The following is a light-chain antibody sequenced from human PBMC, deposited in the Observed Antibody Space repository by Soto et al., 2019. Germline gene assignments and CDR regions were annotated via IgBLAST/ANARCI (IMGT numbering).Light chain of an antibody. CDR2: GAS. V-gene: IGKV3-15*01. CDR3: HQYNSWPPWT. CDR1: QSVSSN. J-gene: IGKJ1*01. Sequence: EIVMTQSPATLSVSPGERTTLSCRAGQSVSSNLAWYQQKPGQAPRLLIYGASTRATGIPARFSGSGSGTEFTLTISSVQSEDFAVYYCHQYNSWPPWTFGQGTKVEIK.